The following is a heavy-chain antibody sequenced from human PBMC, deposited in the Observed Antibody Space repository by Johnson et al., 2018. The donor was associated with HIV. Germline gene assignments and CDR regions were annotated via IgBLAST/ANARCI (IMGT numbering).Heavy chain of an antibody. Sequence: MLLVESGGGVVQPGRSLRLSCAASGFTVSSNYMSWVRQAPGKGLEWVSVIYSGGSTYYADSVKGRFTISRDNSKNTLYLQMNSLRAEDTAVYYCARPQGTGDAFDIWGQGTMVTVSS. J-gene: IGHJ3*02. V-gene: IGHV3-66*02. D-gene: IGHD1-1*01. CDR2: IYSGGST. CDR1: GFTVSSNY. CDR3: ARPQGTGDAFDI.